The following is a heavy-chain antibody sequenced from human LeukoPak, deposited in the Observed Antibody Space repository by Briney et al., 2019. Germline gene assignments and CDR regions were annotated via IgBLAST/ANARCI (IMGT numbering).Heavy chain of an antibody. CDR3: AAVTTLRGYYMDV. CDR2: IYYSGST. Sequence: SETLSLTCTVSGGSVSSSTNYWGWIRQPPGKGLEWIGTIYYSGSTYYNPSLKSRVSLSVDTSKNQFSLKLSSVTAADTAVYYCAAVTTLRGYYMDVWGKGTTVTVSS. CDR1: GGSVSSSTNY. D-gene: IGHD4-17*01. J-gene: IGHJ6*03. V-gene: IGHV4-39*07.